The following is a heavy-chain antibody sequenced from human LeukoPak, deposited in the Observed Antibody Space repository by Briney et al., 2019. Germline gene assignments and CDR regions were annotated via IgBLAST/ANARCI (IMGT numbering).Heavy chain of an antibody. CDR2: INAGNGNT. J-gene: IGHJ4*02. D-gene: IGHD4-17*01. CDR3: GRSDYGDYGITY. Sequence: GASVKVSCKASGYTFTTYDINWVRQAPGQRLEWMGWINAGNGNTKYSQKFQGRVTITRDTSASTVYMELTSLRSEDTAVYYCGRSDYGDYGITYWGQGTLVTVSS. V-gene: IGHV1-3*01. CDR1: GYTFTTYD.